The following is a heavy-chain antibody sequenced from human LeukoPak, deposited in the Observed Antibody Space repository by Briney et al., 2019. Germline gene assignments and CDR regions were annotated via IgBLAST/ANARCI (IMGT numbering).Heavy chain of an antibody. V-gene: IGHV1-2*02. CDR2: INPNSGGT. Sequence: ASVKVSCTASGYTFTGYYMHWVRQAPGQGLEWMGWINPNSGGTNYAQKFQGRVTMTRDTSISTAYMELSRLRSDDTAVYYCARVELGIGAFDIWGQGTMVTVSS. D-gene: IGHD7-27*01. J-gene: IGHJ3*02. CDR3: ARVELGIGAFDI. CDR1: GYTFTGYY.